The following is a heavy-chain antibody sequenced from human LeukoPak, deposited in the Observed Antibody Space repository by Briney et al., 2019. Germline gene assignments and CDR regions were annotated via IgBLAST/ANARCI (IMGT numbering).Heavy chain of an antibody. CDR3: ARVSSSWPHYYFDY. V-gene: IGHV4-59*12. J-gene: IGHJ4*02. CDR1: GGSISSYY. Sequence: PSETLSLTCTVSGGSISSYYWSWIRQPPGKGLEWVGNIFYSGSTYYNPSLKSRVTISVDTSKNQFSLKLTSVTAADTAVYYCARVSSSWPHYYFDYWGQGTLVTVSS. D-gene: IGHD6-13*01. CDR2: IFYSGST.